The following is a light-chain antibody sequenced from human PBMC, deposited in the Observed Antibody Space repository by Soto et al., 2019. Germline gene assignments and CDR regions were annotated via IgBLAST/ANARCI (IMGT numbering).Light chain of an antibody. CDR3: QQSYSTPLT. V-gene: IGKV1-39*01. CDR2: AAS. J-gene: IGKJ3*01. CDR1: QSISSY. Sequence: DIQMTQSPSSLSASVGDRVTITCRASQSISSYLHWYQQKPGEAPKLLIYAASSLQSGVPSRFSGSGSGTAFPLTISSLHPEDFATYYCQQSYSTPLTFGPGTKVDIK.